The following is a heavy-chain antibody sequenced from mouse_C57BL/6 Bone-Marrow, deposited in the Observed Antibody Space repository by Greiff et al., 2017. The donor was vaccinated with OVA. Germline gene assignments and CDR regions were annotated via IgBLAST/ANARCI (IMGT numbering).Heavy chain of an antibody. Sequence: VKLQESGAELVRPGASVTLSCKASGYTFTDYEMHWVKQTPVHGLEWIGAIDPETGGTAYNQKFKGKAILTADKSSSTAYMELRSLTSEDSAVYYCTRDYQAWFAYWGQGTLVTVSA. J-gene: IGHJ3*01. CDR1: GYTFTDYE. D-gene: IGHD2-4*01. V-gene: IGHV1-15*01. CDR2: IDPETGGT. CDR3: TRDYQAWFAY.